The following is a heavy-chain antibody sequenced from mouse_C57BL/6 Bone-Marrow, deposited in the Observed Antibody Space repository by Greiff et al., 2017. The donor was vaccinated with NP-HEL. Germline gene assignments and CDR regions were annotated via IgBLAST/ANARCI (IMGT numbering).Heavy chain of an antibody. D-gene: IGHD1-1*01. CDR1: GFSLTSYG. V-gene: IGHV2-2*01. CDR2: LWSGGST. Sequence: VMLVESGPGLVQPSQSLSITCTVSGFSLTSYGVHWVRQSPGKGLEWLGGLWSGGSTDYNAAFISRLSISKDNSKSHVFFKMNSLQADDTAIYYCARNGSYGSSAHWYFDVWGTGTTVTVSS. J-gene: IGHJ1*03. CDR3: ARNGSYGSSAHWYFDV.